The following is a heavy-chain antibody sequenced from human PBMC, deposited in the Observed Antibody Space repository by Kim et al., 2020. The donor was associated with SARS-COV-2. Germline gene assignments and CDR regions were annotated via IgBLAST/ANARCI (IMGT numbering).Heavy chain of an antibody. Sequence: GGSLRLSCAASGFTFSSYGMHWVRQAPGKGLEWVAVISYDGSNKYYADSVKGRFTISRDNSKNTLYLQMNSLRAEDTAVYYCAKDRTIQLWYYYYYGMDVWGQGTTVTVSS. J-gene: IGHJ6*02. CDR2: ISYDGSNK. CDR1: GFTFSSYG. CDR3: AKDRTIQLWYYYYYGMDV. V-gene: IGHV3-30*18. D-gene: IGHD5-18*01.